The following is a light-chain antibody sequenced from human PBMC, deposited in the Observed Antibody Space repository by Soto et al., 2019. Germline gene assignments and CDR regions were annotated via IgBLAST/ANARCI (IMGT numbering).Light chain of an antibody. CDR2: KAS. J-gene: IGKJ1*01. CDR3: QQYSSYCT. CDR1: QSISTW. V-gene: IGKV1-5*03. Sequence: DIQMTQSPSTLPSSVGDRVTLTCRASQSISTWLAWYQQKPGKAPNLLIYKASYLASGVPSRFSGGGSGTEFTLTISSLQPDGFATYYCQQYSSYCTFGQGTTVEIK.